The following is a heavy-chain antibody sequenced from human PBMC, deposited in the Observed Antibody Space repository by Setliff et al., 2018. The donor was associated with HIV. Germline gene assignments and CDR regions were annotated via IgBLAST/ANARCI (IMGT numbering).Heavy chain of an antibody. Sequence: SETLSLTCTVSNGSISGSSYYWGWVRQPPGKGLEWIGSVDYSGTTHYNLSLKSRITISADTSRNRFSLKVRSVTAADTAVYYCATGLLMPPDYWGQGSLVTVSS. D-gene: IGHD2-8*01. CDR1: NGSISGSSYY. CDR3: ATGLLMPPDY. CDR2: VDYSGTT. J-gene: IGHJ4*02. V-gene: IGHV4-39*07.